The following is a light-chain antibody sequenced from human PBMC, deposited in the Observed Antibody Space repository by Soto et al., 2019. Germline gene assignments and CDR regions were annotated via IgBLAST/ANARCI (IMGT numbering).Light chain of an antibody. CDR1: QSISSW. CDR3: KQYNSLYN. Sequence: DIPMTQSPSTLSASVGDRVTITCRASQSISSWLAWYQQKPGKAPKLLIYKASSLESGVPSRFSGSGSGTEFTLTISSLQPGDFADYYCKQYNSLYNFGQGTKLVIK. J-gene: IGKJ2*01. CDR2: KAS. V-gene: IGKV1-5*03.